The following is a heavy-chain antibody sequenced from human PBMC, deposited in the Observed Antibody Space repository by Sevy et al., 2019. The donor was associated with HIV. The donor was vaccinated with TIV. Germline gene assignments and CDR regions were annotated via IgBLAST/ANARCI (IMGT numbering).Heavy chain of an antibody. CDR3: AKGYCSGGTCPRDYYYYGMDV. Sequence: GGSLRLSCAASGFTFSSYAMNWVRQAPGKGLDWVSSVSVTGSSTYYADSVEGRFTISRDNSKSTLYLQMNSLRADDTAVYYCAKGYCSGGTCPRDYYYYGMDVWGQGTTVTVSS. V-gene: IGHV3-23*01. CDR1: GFTFSSYA. CDR2: VSVTGSST. D-gene: IGHD2-15*01. J-gene: IGHJ6*02.